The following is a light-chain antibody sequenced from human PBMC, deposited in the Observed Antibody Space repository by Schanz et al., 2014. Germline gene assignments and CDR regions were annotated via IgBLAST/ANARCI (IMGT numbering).Light chain of an antibody. CDR2: GTS. CDR3: QQYKIWPPT. J-gene: IGKJ1*01. V-gene: IGKV3-20*01. CDR1: QSVSSSY. Sequence: EIVLTQSPGTLSLSPGERATLSCRASQSVSSSYLAWYQQKPGQAPRLLIYGTSSRATGIPDRFSGSGSGTDFTLTISRLEPEDFAVYYCQQYKIWPPTFGQGTKVEI.